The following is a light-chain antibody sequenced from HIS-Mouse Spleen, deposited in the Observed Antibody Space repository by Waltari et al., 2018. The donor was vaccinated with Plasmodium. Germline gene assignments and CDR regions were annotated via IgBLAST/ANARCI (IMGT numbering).Light chain of an antibody. Sequence: QSVLTQLHSASGTPGQRVTISCSGSSSTIGSNTVNWYQQLPGTAPKPLIYSNNQRPSGVPDRFSGSKSGTSASLAISGLQSEDEADYYCAAWDDSLNGVVFGGGTKLTVL. V-gene: IGLV1-44*01. CDR2: SNN. J-gene: IGLJ2*01. CDR3: AAWDDSLNGVV. CDR1: SSTIGSNT.